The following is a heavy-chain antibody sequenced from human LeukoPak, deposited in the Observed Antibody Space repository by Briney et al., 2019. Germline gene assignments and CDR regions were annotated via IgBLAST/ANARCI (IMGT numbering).Heavy chain of an antibody. J-gene: IGHJ5*02. D-gene: IGHD6-19*01. V-gene: IGHV4-59*01. CDR1: GVSINSYY. CDR3: ARPGIAVP. CDR2: IYYNGNT. Sequence: PSETVSLTCSVSGVSINSYYWSWIRQPPGKGLEWIGYIYYNGNTDYNPSLKSRVTISLDTSKSQFSLKLNSVTAADTAVYYCARPGIAVPWSQGTLVTVSS.